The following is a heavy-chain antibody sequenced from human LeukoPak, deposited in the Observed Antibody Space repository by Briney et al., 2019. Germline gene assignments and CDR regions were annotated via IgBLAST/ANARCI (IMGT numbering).Heavy chain of an antibody. J-gene: IGHJ4*02. CDR1: GDSISGYY. Sequence: SETLSLTCTVSGDSISGYYWTWIRQPPGKGLEWIGYIYYSGSINYNPSLKSRITISVDTSKSQFSLKLSSVTAADTAVYYCARLRGNYFPDYWGQGTLVTVSS. CDR3: ARLRGNYFPDY. CDR2: IYYSGSI. V-gene: IGHV4-59*01. D-gene: IGHD4-11*01.